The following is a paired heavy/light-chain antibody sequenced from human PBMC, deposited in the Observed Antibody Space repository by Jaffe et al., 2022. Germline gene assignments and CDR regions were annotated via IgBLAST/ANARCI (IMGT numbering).Heavy chain of an antibody. D-gene: IGHD6-13*01. Sequence: QVQLVQSGSELKKPGASVKVSCKASGYTFTSYAMNWVRQAPGQGLEWMGWINTNTGNPTYAQGFTGRFVFSLDTSVSTAYLQISSLKAEDTAVYYCARDGYSSSWYSTRSDYYYYMDVWGKGTTVTVSS. CDR2: INTNTGNP. CDR1: GYTFTSYA. CDR3: ARDGYSSSWYSTRSDYYYYMDV. J-gene: IGHJ6*03. V-gene: IGHV7-4-1*02.
Light chain of an antibody. J-gene: IGLJ2*01. Sequence: QSALTQPRSVSGSPGQSVTISCTGTSSDVGGYNYVSWYQQHPGKAPKLMIYDVSKRPSGVPDRFSGSKSGNTASLTISGLQAEDEADYYCCSYAGSYTLVVFGGGTKLTVL. CDR1: SSDVGGYNY. V-gene: IGLV2-11*01. CDR3: CSYAGSYTLVV. CDR2: DVS.